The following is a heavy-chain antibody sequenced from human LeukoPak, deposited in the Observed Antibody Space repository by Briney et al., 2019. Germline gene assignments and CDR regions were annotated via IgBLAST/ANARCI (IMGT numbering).Heavy chain of an antibody. J-gene: IGHJ6*03. CDR3: ARGRPESSWYDYYYYYLDV. Sequence: KSSETLSLTCDVYGGSFSGYYWSWIRQPPGKGLEWIGEINHRGSTNYNPSLKSRVTISVDTSKNQFSLRLNSVTAADTAVYFCARGRPESSWYDYYYYYLDVWGKGTTVTVSS. CDR2: INHRGST. V-gene: IGHV4-34*01. D-gene: IGHD6-13*01. CDR1: GGSFSGYY.